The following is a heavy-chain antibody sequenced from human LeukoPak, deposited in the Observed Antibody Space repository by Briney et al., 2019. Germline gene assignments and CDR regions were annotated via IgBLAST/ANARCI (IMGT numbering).Heavy chain of an antibody. J-gene: IGHJ4*02. Sequence: PAGSLRLSCAASGFTFSDHYMDWVRQAPGKGLGWVGRIKNKANSYTTEYAASVKGRFTISRDDSKNSLYLQMNSLKCEDTAVYYCAREWDSGSYYLGYFDYWGQGTLVTVSS. D-gene: IGHD1-26*01. CDR1: GFTFSDHY. CDR3: AREWDSGSYYLGYFDY. CDR2: IKNKANSYTT. V-gene: IGHV3-72*01.